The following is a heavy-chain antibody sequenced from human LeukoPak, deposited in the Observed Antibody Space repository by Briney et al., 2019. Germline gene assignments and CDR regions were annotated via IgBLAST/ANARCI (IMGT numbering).Heavy chain of an antibody. CDR3: VNFPAAGYSDAFDL. Sequence: GGSLRLSCAASGFTFSSYWMSWVRQAPGKGLEWVANIKQDGSEKYYVDSVKGRFTISRDNSKNTLYLQMNSLRAEDTAAYYCVNFPAAGYSDAFDLWGQGTMVTVSS. CDR1: GFTFSSYW. V-gene: IGHV3-7*03. CDR2: IKQDGSEK. D-gene: IGHD6-19*01. J-gene: IGHJ3*01.